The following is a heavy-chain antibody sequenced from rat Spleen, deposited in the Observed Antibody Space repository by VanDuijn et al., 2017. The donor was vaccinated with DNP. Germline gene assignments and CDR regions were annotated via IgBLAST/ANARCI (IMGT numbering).Heavy chain of an antibody. V-gene: IGHV5S13*01. CDR3: ARHGRVTTVATYWYFDF. D-gene: IGHD1-3*01. Sequence: EVQLVGSGGGSVQSGRSLKLSCAASGFTFSNYGMAWVRQAPKKGLEWVASISASGGSSSYRDSVKGRFTISRDNAKSTLYLQMDSLRSEDTATYYCARHGRVTTVATYWYFDFWGPGTMVTVSS. CDR2: ISASGGSS. J-gene: IGHJ1*01. CDR1: GFTFSNYG.